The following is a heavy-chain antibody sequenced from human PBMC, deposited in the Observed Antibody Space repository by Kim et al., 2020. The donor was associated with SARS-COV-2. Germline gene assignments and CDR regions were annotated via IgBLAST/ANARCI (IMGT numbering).Heavy chain of an antibody. Sequence: SETLSLTCAVYGGSFSGYYWSWIRQPPGKGLEWIGEINHSGSTNYNPSLKSRVTISVDTSKNQFSLKLSSVTAADTAVYYCARAWEYSSGWYYYYYGMDVWGQGTTVTVSS. CDR3: ARAWEYSSGWYYYYYGMDV. D-gene: IGHD6-19*01. J-gene: IGHJ6*02. V-gene: IGHV4-34*01. CDR2: INHSGST. CDR1: GGSFSGYY.